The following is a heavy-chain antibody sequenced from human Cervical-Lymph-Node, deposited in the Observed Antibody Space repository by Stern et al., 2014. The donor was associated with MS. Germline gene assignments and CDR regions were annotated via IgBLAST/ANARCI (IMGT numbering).Heavy chain of an antibody. CDR3: ARDSLIRTFGVEEGMDV. Sequence: DQLVESGAEVKKPGASVKVSCKASGYFFTSYGISWVRQAPGQGLEWMGWISADNGDTNYAQNVQGRVTMTTDTSTNTAYMELSSLRSDDTAPYYCARDSLIRTFGVEEGMDVWGQGTTVTVSS. D-gene: IGHD3-3*01. CDR1: GYFFTSYG. V-gene: IGHV1-18*01. CDR2: ISADNGDT. J-gene: IGHJ6*02.